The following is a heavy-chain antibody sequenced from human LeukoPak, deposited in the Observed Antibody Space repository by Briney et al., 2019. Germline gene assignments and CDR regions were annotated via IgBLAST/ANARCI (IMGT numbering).Heavy chain of an antibody. Sequence: GGSLRLSCAASGFNFGGYVMSWVRQAPRKGLEWVSVISRSGDYTKYADSVKGRFTISRDNSKNTLSLQVSGLRAEDTAIYYCAKDRDDSGDYAFDYWGQGILVSVSS. CDR3: AKDRDDSGDYAFDY. CDR2: ISRSGDYT. J-gene: IGHJ4*02. CDR1: GFNFGGYV. V-gene: IGHV3-23*01. D-gene: IGHD4-17*01.